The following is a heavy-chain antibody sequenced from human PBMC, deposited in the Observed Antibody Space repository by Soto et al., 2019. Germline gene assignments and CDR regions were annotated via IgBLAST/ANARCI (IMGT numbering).Heavy chain of an antibody. V-gene: IGHV5-51*01. J-gene: IGHJ6*02. CDR2: IYPGDSDT. CDR3: ARQDDSSGYPYYYYGMDV. CDR1: GYSFTSYW. Sequence: LGESLKISCKGSGYSFTSYWIGWVRQMPGKGLEWMGIIYPGDSDTRYSPSFQGQVTISADKSISTAYLQWSSLKASDTAMYYCARQDDSSGYPYYYYGMDVWGQGTTVTVSS. D-gene: IGHD3-22*01.